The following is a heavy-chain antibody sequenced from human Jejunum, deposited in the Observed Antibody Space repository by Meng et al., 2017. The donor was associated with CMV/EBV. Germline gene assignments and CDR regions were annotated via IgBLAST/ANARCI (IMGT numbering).Heavy chain of an antibody. CDR2: IYSRGST. D-gene: IGHD6-25*01. Sequence: CPVSGGSIRSYSWSWLRQPPGKGLEWIGYIYSRGSTNYNPSLKSRLTISVDTSKNQFSLRLTPVTAADAAVYYCARGGYNRPLDYWGQGALVTVSS. CDR3: ARGGYNRPLDY. J-gene: IGHJ4*02. V-gene: IGHV4-59*01. CDR1: GGSIRSYS.